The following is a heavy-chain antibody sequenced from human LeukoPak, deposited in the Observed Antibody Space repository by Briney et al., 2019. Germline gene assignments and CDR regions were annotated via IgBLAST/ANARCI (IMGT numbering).Heavy chain of an antibody. J-gene: IGHJ3*02. CDR2: ISSSSSTI. CDR1: GFTFSSYS. CDR3: ARARYSYGSNDAFDI. Sequence: PGGSLRLSCAASGFTFSSYSMNWVRQAPGKGLEWVSYISSSSSTIYYADSVKGRFTISRDNAKNSLYLQMNSLRAEDTAVYYCARARYSYGSNDAFDIWGQGTMVTVSS. V-gene: IGHV3-48*01. D-gene: IGHD5-18*01.